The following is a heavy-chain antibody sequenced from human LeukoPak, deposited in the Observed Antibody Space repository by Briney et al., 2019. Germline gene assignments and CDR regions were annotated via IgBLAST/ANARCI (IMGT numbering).Heavy chain of an antibody. V-gene: IGHV5-51*01. CDR1: GSSFTSYW. CDR3: ARRKFYYDSSGYYYSESNNWFDP. CDR2: IYPGDSDT. Sequence: GESLKISCQGSGSSFTSYWIGWVRQLPGKGLEWMGIIYPGDSDTRYSPSFQGQVTISADKSISTAYLQWGSLKASDTAMYYCARRKFYYDSSGYYYSESNNWFDPWGQGTLVTVSS. J-gene: IGHJ5*02. D-gene: IGHD3-22*01.